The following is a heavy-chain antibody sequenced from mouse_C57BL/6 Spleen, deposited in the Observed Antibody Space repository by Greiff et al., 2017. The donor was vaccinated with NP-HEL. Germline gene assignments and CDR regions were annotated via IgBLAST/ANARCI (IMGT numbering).Heavy chain of an antibody. Sequence: DVMLVESGGDLVKPGGSLKLSCAASGFTFSSYGMSWVRQTPDKRLEWVATISSGGSYTYYPDSVKGRFTISRDNAKNTLYLQMSSLKSEDTAMYYCARLYYYGSSYDWYFDVWGTGTTVTVSS. D-gene: IGHD1-1*01. CDR3: ARLYYYGSSYDWYFDV. CDR2: ISSGGSYT. V-gene: IGHV5-6*02. CDR1: GFTFSSYG. J-gene: IGHJ1*03.